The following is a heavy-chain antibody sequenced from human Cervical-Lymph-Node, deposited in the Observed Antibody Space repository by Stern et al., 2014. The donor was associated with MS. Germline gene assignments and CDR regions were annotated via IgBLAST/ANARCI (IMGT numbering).Heavy chain of an antibody. V-gene: IGHV7-4-1*02. Sequence: QMQLVQSGSELKKPGASVKVSCKASGYTFTSYAMNWVRQAPGQGLEWMGWINTHNGNPTNAPGFTGRFVFSLDTSVSTAYLQISSLKAEDTAVYYCARGISDSSSWYGYYYYGMDVWGQGTTVTVSS. D-gene: IGHD6-13*01. CDR2: INTHNGNP. CDR1: GYTFTSYA. CDR3: ARGISDSSSWYGYYYYGMDV. J-gene: IGHJ6*02.